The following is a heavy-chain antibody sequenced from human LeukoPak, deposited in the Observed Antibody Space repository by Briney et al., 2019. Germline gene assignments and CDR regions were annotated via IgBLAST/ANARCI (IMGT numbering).Heavy chain of an antibody. J-gene: IGHJ6*02. V-gene: IGHV3-7*01. CDR1: GFIFKKYW. Sequence: GGSLRLSCAASGFIFKKYWMNWVRQVPGKGLECLANIKEDGSETYYADSVKGRFTISRDNPKNLLFLQINSLRVEDTAVYYCARERVSSWLYGMDVWGQGTTVTVSS. CDR3: ARERVSSWLYGMDV. CDR2: IKEDGSET. D-gene: IGHD6-13*01.